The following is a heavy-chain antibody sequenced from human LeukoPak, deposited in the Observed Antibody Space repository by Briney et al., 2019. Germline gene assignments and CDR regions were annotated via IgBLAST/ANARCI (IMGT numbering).Heavy chain of an antibody. D-gene: IGHD5-12*01. V-gene: IGHV1-8*01. CDR2: MNPNSGNT. CDR3: ARGTGSWLRLTRWFDP. CDR1: GYTFTNYD. Sequence: ASVKVSCKASGYTFTNYDINWVRQATGQGLEWMGWMNPNSGNTDYAQKFQGRVTTTRNTSISTAYMELSSLVSEDTAVYYCARGTGSWLRLTRWFDPWGQGTLVTVSS. J-gene: IGHJ5*02.